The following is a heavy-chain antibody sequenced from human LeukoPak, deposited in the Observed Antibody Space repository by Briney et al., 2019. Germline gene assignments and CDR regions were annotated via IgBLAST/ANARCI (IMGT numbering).Heavy chain of an antibody. Sequence: GGSLRLSCAASGFTFSSYAMSWVRQAPGKGLEWVSAISGSGGSTYYADSEKGRFTISRDNSKNTLYLQMNSLRAEDTAVYYCAKQGTMVRGVIAWFDPWGQGTLVTVSS. V-gene: IGHV3-23*01. D-gene: IGHD3-10*01. CDR3: AKQGTMVRGVIAWFDP. CDR1: GFTFSSYA. CDR2: ISGSGGST. J-gene: IGHJ5*02.